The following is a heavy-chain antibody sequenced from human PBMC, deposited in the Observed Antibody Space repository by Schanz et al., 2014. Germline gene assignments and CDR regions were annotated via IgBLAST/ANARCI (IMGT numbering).Heavy chain of an antibody. Sequence: QVQLVQSGAEVMKPGSSVKVSCKASGGTFSSYTINWVRQAPGQGLEWMGRIIPILGITNVAQTFQDRVTITADKSTSTAYMELSSLISDDTAVYYCARDGEAAAGCDYWGQGTLXTVSP. V-gene: IGHV1-69*08. D-gene: IGHD6-13*01. CDR2: IIPILGIT. J-gene: IGHJ4*02. CDR3: ARDGEAAAGCDY. CDR1: GGTFSSYT.